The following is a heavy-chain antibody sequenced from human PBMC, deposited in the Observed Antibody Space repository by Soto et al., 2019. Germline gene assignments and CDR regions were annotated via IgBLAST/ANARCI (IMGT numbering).Heavy chain of an antibody. CDR2: IWYNGSDK. CDR3: AKDYGDWTGLYYYGMDV. D-gene: IGHD4-17*01. Sequence: LRLSCAASGFTFSSYGMDLVRQAPFKGLEWVAVIWYNGSDKKYADSVKGRFTISRDNSEKTLYLQMNSLRAEDTAVYYCAKDYGDWTGLYYYGMDVWGQGTTVTVSS. J-gene: IGHJ6*02. CDR1: GFTFSSYG. V-gene: IGHV3-33*06.